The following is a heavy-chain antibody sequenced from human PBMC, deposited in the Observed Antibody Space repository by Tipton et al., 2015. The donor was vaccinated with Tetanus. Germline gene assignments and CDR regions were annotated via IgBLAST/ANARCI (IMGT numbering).Heavy chain of an antibody. CDR3: AREADCSGGSCFSGDFDN. J-gene: IGHJ4*02. CDR2: SWYDGTDK. D-gene: IGHD2-15*01. Sequence: SLRLSCAASGFIFSSYGIHWVRQAPGKGLEWVAVSWYDGTDKYYADSGKRRFTISRDNSKNTLYLLMNSLRAEDTAVYYCAREADCSGGSCFSGDFDNWGQGTQVTVSS. CDR1: GFIFSSYG. V-gene: IGHV3-33*01.